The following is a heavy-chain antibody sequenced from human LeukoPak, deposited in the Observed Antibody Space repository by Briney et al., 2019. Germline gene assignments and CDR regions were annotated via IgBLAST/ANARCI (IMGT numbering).Heavy chain of an antibody. CDR2: INPNSGGT. D-gene: IGHD2-2*01. CDR1: GYTFTGYY. V-gene: IGHV1-2*02. Sequence: ASVKVSCKASGYTFTGYYMHWVRQAPGQGLEWMGWINPNSGGTNYAQKVQGRVTMTRDTSISTAYMELSRLRSDDTAVYYCARSDIVVVPAAARGMGYWGQGTLVTVSS. CDR3: ARSDIVVVPAAARGMGY. J-gene: IGHJ4*02.